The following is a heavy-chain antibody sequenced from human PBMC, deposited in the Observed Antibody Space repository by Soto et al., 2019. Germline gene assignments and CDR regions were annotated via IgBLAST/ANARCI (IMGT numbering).Heavy chain of an antibody. J-gene: IGHJ4*02. D-gene: IGHD1-1*01. CDR3: ATSSVSSGTTGTYYFDY. Sequence: GESLKISCKGSGYSFTSYWIGWVRQMPGKGLEWMGIIYPGDSDTRYSPSFQGQVTISADKSISTAYLQWSSLKASDTAMYYCATSSVSSGTTGTYYFDYWGQGTLVTVSS. V-gene: IGHV5-51*01. CDR1: GYSFTSYW. CDR2: IYPGDSDT.